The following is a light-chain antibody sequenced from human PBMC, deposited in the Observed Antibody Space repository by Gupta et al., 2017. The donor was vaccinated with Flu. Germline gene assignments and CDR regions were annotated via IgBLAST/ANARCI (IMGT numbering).Light chain of an antibody. Sequence: VVTQEPSFSVSPGGTVTLTCGLSSGSVSTSSNPSWYQQTPGQAPRTLIYRTNTRSSGVPARFSGSIRGNKAALTITGAQADEESDDYCAGDRGSGSWVCGGGTKLTVL. CDR2: RTN. CDR1: SGSVSTSSN. CDR3: AGDRGSGSWV. J-gene: IGLJ3*02. V-gene: IGLV8-61*01.